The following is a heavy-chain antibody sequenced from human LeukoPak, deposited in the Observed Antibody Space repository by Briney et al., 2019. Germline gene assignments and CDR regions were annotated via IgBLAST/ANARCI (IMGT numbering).Heavy chain of an antibody. CDR2: ISTSGRT. V-gene: IGHV4-4*09. D-gene: IGHD3-9*01. CDR3: ATSYDNKIVPYDC. CDR1: GVSITSYK. Sequence: PSETLSLTCTVSGVSITSYKWSWLRQSPGKGLEWIGFISTSGRTDYNPSLTSRVSMSVDTSKSQVFLRLNSVTAEDTAVYYCATSYDNKIVPYDCWGQGILVTVSS. J-gene: IGHJ4*02.